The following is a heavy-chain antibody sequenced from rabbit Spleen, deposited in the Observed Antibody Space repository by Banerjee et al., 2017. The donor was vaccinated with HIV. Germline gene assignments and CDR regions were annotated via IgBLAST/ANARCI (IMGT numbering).Heavy chain of an antibody. CDR1: GVSLNDKDV. Sequence: EQLGESGGGLVKPEGSLTLTCKASGVSLNDKDVMCWVRQAPGKGLECIACIYAGNSGSTYSATWAKGRFTISKTSSTTVTLQMTSLTVADTATYFCARDTGTSFSTYGMDLWGPGTLVTVS. CDR2: IYAGNSGST. J-gene: IGHJ6*01. V-gene: IGHV1S45*01. CDR3: ARDTGTSFSTYGMDL. D-gene: IGHD8-1*01.